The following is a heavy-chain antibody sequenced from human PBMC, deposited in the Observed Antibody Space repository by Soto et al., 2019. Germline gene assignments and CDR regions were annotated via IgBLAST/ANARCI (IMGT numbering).Heavy chain of an antibody. V-gene: IGHV3-33*01. D-gene: IGHD2-15*01. J-gene: IGHJ3*02. CDR1: GFTFSSYG. CDR3: ARLYCSASSCYSVGAFDI. Sequence: SCKASGFTFSSYGIHWVRQAPGKGLEWVALIWFDGSDKYYTESVKGRFTISRDNSKSTLYLQMNSLRAEDTAVYYCARLYCSASSCYSVGAFDIRGQGTMVTVSS. CDR2: IWFDGSDK.